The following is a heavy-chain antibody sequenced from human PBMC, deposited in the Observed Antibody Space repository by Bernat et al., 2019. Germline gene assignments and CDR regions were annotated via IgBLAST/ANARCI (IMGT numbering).Heavy chain of an antibody. V-gene: IGHV4-59*01. CDR1: GGSISGYY. D-gene: IGHD4-23*01. CDR3: ARSYYGGNSVCFDP. CDR2: MSYSGST. Sequence: QVQLQESGPGLVKPSEPLSLTCTVSGGSISGYYWSWIRRPPGKGLEWIGYMSYSGSTNYNPALKSRVTISVDTANNQFSLKLSSVTAADTAVYYCARSYYGGNSVCFDPWGQGTLVTVSS. J-gene: IGHJ5*02.